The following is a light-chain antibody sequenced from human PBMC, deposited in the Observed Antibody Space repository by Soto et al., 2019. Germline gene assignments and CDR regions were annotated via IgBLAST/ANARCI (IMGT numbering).Light chain of an antibody. CDR2: GNS. CDR1: SSNIGADYD. Sequence: QSVLTQPPSVSGAPGQWVTISCTGSSSNIGADYDVHWYQQLPGTAPKLLIYGNSNRPSGVPDRFSGSKSGTSASLAITGLQAEDEADYYCKSYDSSLSGVVFGGGTKLTVL. V-gene: IGLV1-40*01. CDR3: KSYDSSLSGVV. J-gene: IGLJ2*01.